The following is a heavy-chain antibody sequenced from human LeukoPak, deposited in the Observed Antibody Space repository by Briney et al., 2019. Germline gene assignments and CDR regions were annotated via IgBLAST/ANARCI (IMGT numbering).Heavy chain of an antibody. D-gene: IGHD5-24*01. V-gene: IGHV3-30*02. CDR2: IRYDGSNK. Sequence: PGGSLRLSCAASGFTFSSYGMHWVRQAPCKGLEWVAFIRYDGSNKYYADSVKGRFTISRDNSKNTLYLQMNSLRAEDTAVYYCAKNNGYNFPERYFDLWGRGTLVTVSS. CDR3: AKNNGYNFPERYFDL. J-gene: IGHJ2*01. CDR1: GFTFSSYG.